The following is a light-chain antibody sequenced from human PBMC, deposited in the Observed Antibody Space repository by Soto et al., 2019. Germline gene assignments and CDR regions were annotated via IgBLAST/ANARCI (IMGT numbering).Light chain of an antibody. CDR2: SAS. Sequence: EIVLTQSPGTLSLSPGEGATLSCRASQSVSSNLTWYQQKLGQAPRLLIYSASTRATGVPARFSGSGSGTEFTLTISSLQSEDFAVYYCQQYNDWWTFGQGTKVDIK. V-gene: IGKV3-15*01. CDR1: QSVSSN. J-gene: IGKJ1*01. CDR3: QQYNDWWT.